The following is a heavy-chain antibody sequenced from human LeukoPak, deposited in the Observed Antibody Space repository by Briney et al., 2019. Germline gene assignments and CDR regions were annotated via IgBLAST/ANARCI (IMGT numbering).Heavy chain of an antibody. D-gene: IGHD2-2*01. J-gene: IGHJ4*02. CDR1: GFTFSSYG. CDR2: ISHDGTTK. Sequence: GGSLRLSCAASGFTFSSYGMHWVRQAPGKGPEWVAAISHDGTTKYYADSVKGRFTISRDNSKNTLYLQMNSLKADDTAVYSCAKGGCSSATCYVNSWGQGTLVTVSS. CDR3: AKGGCSSATCYVNS. V-gene: IGHV3-30*18.